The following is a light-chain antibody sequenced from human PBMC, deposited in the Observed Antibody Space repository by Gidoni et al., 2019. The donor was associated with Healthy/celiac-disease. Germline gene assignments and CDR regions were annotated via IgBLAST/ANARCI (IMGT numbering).Light chain of an antibody. V-gene: IGKV1-39*01. CDR3: QPSYSTPLT. CDR1: QSISSY. CDR2: AAS. Sequence: DIQMTQSPSSLSASVGDRVTITCRASQSISSYLNWYQQKPGKAPKLLIYAASSLQSGVPSRFSGSGSRTDFTLTISSLQPEDFATCYCQPSYSTPLTFGGGTKVEIK. J-gene: IGKJ4*01.